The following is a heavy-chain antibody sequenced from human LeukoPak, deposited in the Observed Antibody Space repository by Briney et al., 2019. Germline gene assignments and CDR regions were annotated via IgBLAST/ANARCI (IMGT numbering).Heavy chain of an antibody. J-gene: IGHJ4*02. CDR3: ARRYCSSTSCTLDY. D-gene: IGHD2-2*01. CDR1: GFTFSDYY. V-gene: IGHV3-74*01. Sequence: GGSLRLSCAASGFTFSDYYMHWVRQAPGKGLLWISYINGDGSRTGYADSVKGRFTISRDNAKNSLYLQMNSLRAEDTAVYYCARRYCSSTSCTLDYWGQGTLVTVSS. CDR2: INGDGSRT.